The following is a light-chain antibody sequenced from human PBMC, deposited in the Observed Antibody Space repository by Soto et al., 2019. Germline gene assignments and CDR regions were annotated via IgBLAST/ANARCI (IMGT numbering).Light chain of an antibody. V-gene: IGLV2-8*01. CDR2: EVT. CDR3: NSYAGSNTYV. Sequence: QSALTQPPSASGSPGQSVTISCTGTSNDVGGYNFVSWYQHHPGKAPKLIIYEVTNRPSGVPNRFSGSKAGNTASLTVSGLQAEDEADYYCNSYAGSNTYVFGTGTKLTVL. CDR1: SNDVGGYNF. J-gene: IGLJ1*01.